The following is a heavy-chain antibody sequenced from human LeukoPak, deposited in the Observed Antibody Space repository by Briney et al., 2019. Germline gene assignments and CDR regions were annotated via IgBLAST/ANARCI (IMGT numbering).Heavy chain of an antibody. CDR1: GFTVSSNY. CDR3: ARSLYSYGSYYYYMDV. CDR2: IYSGGST. D-gene: IGHD5-18*01. Sequence: GGSLRLSCAASGFTVSSNYMSWVRQAPGKGLERVSVIYSGGSTYYADSVKGRFTISRDNSKNTLYLQMDSLRAEDTAVYYCARSLYSYGSYYYYMDVWGKGTTVTVSS. J-gene: IGHJ6*03. V-gene: IGHV3-53*01.